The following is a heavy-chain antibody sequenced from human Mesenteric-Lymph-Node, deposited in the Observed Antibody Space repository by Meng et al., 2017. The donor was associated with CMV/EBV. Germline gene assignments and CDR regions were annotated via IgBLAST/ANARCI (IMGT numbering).Heavy chain of an antibody. CDR2: VSVRGSPT. D-gene: IGHD3/OR15-3a*01. CDR1: GFTLVNYV. J-gene: IGHJ4*02. CDR3: ARLPLGDWYFDY. V-gene: IGHV3-23*01. Sequence: GGSLRLSCVTYGFTLVNYVMSWVSQAPGRGLEWVSGVSVRGSPTYYADSVKGRFTISRDNSKNTIYLELNSLRVEDTALYYCARLPLGDWYFDYWGQGTPVTVSS.